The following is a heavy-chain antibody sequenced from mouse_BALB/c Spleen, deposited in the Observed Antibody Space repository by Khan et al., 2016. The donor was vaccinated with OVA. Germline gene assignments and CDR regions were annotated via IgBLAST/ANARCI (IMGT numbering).Heavy chain of an antibody. V-gene: IGHV3-2*02. CDR2: ISPSGST. J-gene: IGHJ4*01. D-gene: IGHD2-3*01. CDR3: ARDGSRYNYAMDY. Sequence: VQLQESGPGLVKPSQSLSLTCTVTGYSITSDYAWNWIRQFPGNKLEWMGYISPSGSTNYNPALKSRISFTPDTSKNQSFLQLNSVTTEDTATYYCARDGSRYNYAMDYWGKGTSVTVSS. CDR1: GYSITSDYA.